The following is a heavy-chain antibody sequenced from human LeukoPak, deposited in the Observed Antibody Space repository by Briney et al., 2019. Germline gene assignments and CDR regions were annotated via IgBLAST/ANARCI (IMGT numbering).Heavy chain of an antibody. CDR3: ARADPNASGYFYRFNWFDP. CDR2: IYSSGST. Sequence: SETLSLTCTVSGGSMSSYYWNWVRQPPGKGLEWIGNIYSSGSTDYNPSLKSRVTISLDTSKFQFSLRLNSVTAADTAVYYCARADPNASGYFYRFNWFDPWGQGTLVPVSS. V-gene: IGHV4-59*01. D-gene: IGHD3-10*01. CDR1: GGSMSSYY. J-gene: IGHJ5*02.